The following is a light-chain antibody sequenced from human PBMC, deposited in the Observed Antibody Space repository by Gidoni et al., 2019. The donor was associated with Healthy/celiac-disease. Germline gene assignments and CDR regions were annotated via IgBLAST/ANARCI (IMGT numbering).Light chain of an antibody. J-gene: IGKJ5*01. CDR3: MQSIKIHPIT. Sequence: DIVMTQTPLSLSVTSGQPAFISCKSSQILLHSDGTTYLYRYQQKPGQPPQLLIYEVSNRFSGVPDRFSSSRSGTEFTLKISRVEAEDVGVYYCMQSIKIHPITFGQGTRLEIK. CDR2: EVS. V-gene: IGKV2D-29*01. CDR1: QILLHSDGTTY.